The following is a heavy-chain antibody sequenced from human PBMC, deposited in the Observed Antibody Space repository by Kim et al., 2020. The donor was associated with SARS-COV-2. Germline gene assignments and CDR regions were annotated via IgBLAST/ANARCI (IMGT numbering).Heavy chain of an antibody. D-gene: IGHD3-3*01. CDR2: ISANSGDT. CDR3: ARDHEAYSVSLKGDTRAAKTFYYHLEV. V-gene: IGHV1-18*01. CDR1: GYTFSSYG. J-gene: IGHJ6*02. Sequence: ASVKVSCKASGYTFSSYGISWVRQAPGQGLEWMGWISANSGDTDYAEKFQDRLALTTDTSTNTAYMALKSLRPNDTAVYYCARDHEAYSVSLKGDTRAAKTFYYHLEVWGQGPTVTVSS.